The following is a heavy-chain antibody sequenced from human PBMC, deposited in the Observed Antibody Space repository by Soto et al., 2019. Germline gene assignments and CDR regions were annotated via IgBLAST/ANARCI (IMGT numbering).Heavy chain of an antibody. CDR3: ARDRQAAGPYSFDY. D-gene: IGHD6-13*01. Sequence: DSVKGRFTISRDNAKNSLSLQMNTLRAEDTAVYYCARDRQAAGPYSFDYWGRGTLVTVSS. V-gene: IGHV3-7*01. J-gene: IGHJ4*02.